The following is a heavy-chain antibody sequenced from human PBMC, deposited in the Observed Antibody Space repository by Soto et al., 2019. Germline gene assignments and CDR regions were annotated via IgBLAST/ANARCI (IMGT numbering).Heavy chain of an antibody. CDR3: ARDREDGSGTKYNWFDS. D-gene: IGHD3-10*01. V-gene: IGHV1-69*01. CDR2: TIPIFDTP. Sequence: QMQLVKSGAEVKKPGSSEKISCKASGGTFGNLGISWLRQAPGQGLEWMGGTIPIFDTPHYAEKFRDRVTITADATTTAYLELTSLTSADTATYYCARDREDGSGTKYNWFDSWGQGTLVTVSS. J-gene: IGHJ5*01. CDR1: GGTFGNLG.